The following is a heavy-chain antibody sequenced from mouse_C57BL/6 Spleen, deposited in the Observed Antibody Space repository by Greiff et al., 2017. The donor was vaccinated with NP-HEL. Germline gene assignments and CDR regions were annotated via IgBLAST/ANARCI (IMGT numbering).Heavy chain of an antibody. J-gene: IGHJ2*01. CDR3: ARLSYSSSYDYFDY. CDR1: GFTFSSYG. D-gene: IGHD1-1*01. Sequence: EVQGVESGGELVKPGGSLKLSCAASGFTFSSYGMSWVRQTPDKRLEWVATISSGGSYTYYPDSVKGRFTISRDNAKNTLYLQMSSLKSEDTAMYYCARLSYSSSYDYFDYWGQGTTLTVSS. CDR2: ISSGGSYT. V-gene: IGHV5-6*01.